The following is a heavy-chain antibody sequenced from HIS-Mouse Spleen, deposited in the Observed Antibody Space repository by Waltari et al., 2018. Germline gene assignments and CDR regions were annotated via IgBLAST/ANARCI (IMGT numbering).Heavy chain of an antibody. V-gene: IGHV3-53*01. CDR1: GFTVSSNY. CDR3: ARGGLAAAGWYFDL. Sequence: EVQLVESRGGLIQPGGSLRLSCAASGFTVSSNYMSWVRQAPGKGLEWVSVIYSGGSTYYADSVKGRFTISRDNSKNTLYLQMNSLRAEDTAVYYCARGGLAAAGWYFDLWGRGTLVTVSS. J-gene: IGHJ2*01. D-gene: IGHD6-13*01. CDR2: IYSGGST.